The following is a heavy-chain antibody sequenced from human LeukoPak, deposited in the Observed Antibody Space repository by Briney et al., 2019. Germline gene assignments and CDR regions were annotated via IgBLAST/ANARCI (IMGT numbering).Heavy chain of an antibody. CDR1: GFTFSNAW. J-gene: IGHJ6*02. V-gene: IGHV3-15*07. CDR3: TTDGTTVTTYYYYYGMDV. Sequence: GGSLRLSCAASGFTFSNAWMNWVRQAPGKGLEWVGRIKSKTDGGTTDYAAPVKGRFTISRDDSKNTLYLQMNSLKTEDTAVYYCTTDGTTVTTYYYYYGMDVWGQGTTVTVSS. D-gene: IGHD4-17*01. CDR2: IKSKTDGGTT.